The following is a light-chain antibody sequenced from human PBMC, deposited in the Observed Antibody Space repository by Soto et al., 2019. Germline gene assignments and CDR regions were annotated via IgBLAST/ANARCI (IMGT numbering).Light chain of an antibody. CDR1: SSDVGGYNY. CDR2: EVS. V-gene: IGLV2-8*01. Sequence: QSALTQPPSASGSPGQSVTISCTGTSSDVGGYNYVSWYQQHPGKAPKLIIYEVSKRPSWVPDRFSGSKSGNTASLTVSGLQAEDEADYYCSSYAGSNNSVFGGGTKLTVL. J-gene: IGLJ3*02. CDR3: SSYAGSNNSV.